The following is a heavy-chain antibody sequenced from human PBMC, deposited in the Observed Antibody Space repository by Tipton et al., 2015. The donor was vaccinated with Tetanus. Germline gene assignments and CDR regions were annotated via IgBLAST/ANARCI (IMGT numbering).Heavy chain of an antibody. Sequence: TLSLTCTVSGGSISSFHWSWIRQAPGKGLEWIGNVYHTGNTNYNPSLKSRVTISTDPTRKQFSLNLRSVTTADAAVYYCAGLPLGGGYSAHHYFLHWGPGTLVTVSS. CDR2: VYHTGNT. CDR1: GGSISSFH. V-gene: IGHV4-59*01. J-gene: IGHJ4*02. CDR3: AGLPLGGGYSAHHYFLH. D-gene: IGHD4-23*01.